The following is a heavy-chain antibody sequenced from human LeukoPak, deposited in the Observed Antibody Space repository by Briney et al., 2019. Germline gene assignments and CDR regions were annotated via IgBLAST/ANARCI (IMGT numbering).Heavy chain of an antibody. J-gene: IGHJ4*02. CDR3: ARDSAKRDYGDYGGYYFDY. CDR2: IYYSGST. Sequence: SETLSLTCTVSGGSISSSSYYWGWIRQPPGKGLEWIGSIYYSGSTYYNPSLKSRVTISVDTSKNQFSLKLSSVTAADTAVYYCARDSAKRDYGDYGGYYFDYWGQGTLVTVSS. D-gene: IGHD4-17*01. CDR1: GGSISSSSYY. V-gene: IGHV4-39*02.